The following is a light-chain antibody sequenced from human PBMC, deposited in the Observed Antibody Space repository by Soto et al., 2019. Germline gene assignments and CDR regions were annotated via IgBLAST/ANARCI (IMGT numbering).Light chain of an antibody. Sequence: QSVLTQPASVSGSLGQSITLSCTGTSSDIGGYSYVSWYQQSPGKAPKLIIFEVRDRPLGVSDRFSGSKSGNTASLTISGLQAEDEADYYCSSYTSSSTNWVFGGGTKLTVL. V-gene: IGLV2-14*01. CDR3: SSYTSSSTNWV. J-gene: IGLJ3*02. CDR2: EVR. CDR1: SSDIGGYSY.